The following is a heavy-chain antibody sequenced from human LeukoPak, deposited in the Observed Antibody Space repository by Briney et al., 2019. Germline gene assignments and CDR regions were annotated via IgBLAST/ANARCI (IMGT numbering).Heavy chain of an antibody. J-gene: IGHJ4*02. CDR3: ARDRAYYYDSSGYYYFDH. D-gene: IGHD3-22*01. CDR2: ISSSSSTI. V-gene: IGHV3-48*02. CDR1: GFTFSSYS. Sequence: GGSLRLSCAASGFTFSSYSMNWVRQAPGKGLEWVSYISSSSSTIYYADSMKGRFTISRDNAKNSLYLQMNSLRDEDTAVYYCARDRAYYYDSSGYYYFDHWGQGTLVTVSS.